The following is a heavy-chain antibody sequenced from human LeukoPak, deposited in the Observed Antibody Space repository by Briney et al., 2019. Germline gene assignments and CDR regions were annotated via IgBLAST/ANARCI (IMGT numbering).Heavy chain of an antibody. J-gene: IGHJ4*02. Sequence: GGSLRLSCTASGFTFSDYALSWVRQAPGKGLEWVGVIRRNTYGGTTEYAASVKGRFTISRDDSKSIAYLQMNSLKTEDTSVYYCATLRGGTYYTFDYWGQGTLVTVSS. CDR2: IRRNTYGGTT. CDR3: ATLRGGTYYTFDY. CDR1: GFTFSDYA. D-gene: IGHD1-26*01. V-gene: IGHV3-49*04.